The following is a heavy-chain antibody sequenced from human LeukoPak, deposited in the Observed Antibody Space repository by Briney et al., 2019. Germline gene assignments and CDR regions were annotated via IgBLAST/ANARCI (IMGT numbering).Heavy chain of an antibody. D-gene: IGHD3-22*01. CDR2: IYYSGST. J-gene: IGHJ4*02. CDR3: VYSSGYYFDY. CDR1: GGSISSSSYY. Sequence: PSETLSLTCTVSGGSISSSSYYWGWIRQPPGKGLEWIGSIYYSGSTYYNPSLKSRVTISVDTSKNQFSLKLSSVTAADTAVYYCVYSSGYYFDYWGQGTLVTVSS. V-gene: IGHV4-39*01.